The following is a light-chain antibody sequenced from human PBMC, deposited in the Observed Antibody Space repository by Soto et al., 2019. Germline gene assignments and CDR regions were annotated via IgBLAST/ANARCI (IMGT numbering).Light chain of an antibody. Sequence: QSPLTQPASVSGSPGQSITISCTGTSSDVGGYNYVSWYQQHPGKAPKLMIYDVSNRPSGVSNRFSGSKSGNTASLTISGLQAEDEADYYCSSYTSSSTPWVFGGGTQLTVL. J-gene: IGLJ3*02. CDR1: SSDVGGYNY. V-gene: IGLV2-14*01. CDR3: SSYTSSSTPWV. CDR2: DVS.